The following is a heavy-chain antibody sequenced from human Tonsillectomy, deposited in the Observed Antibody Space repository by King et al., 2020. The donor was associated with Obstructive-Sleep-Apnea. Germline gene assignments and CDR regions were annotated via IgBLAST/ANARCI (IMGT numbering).Heavy chain of an antibody. V-gene: IGHV3-7*03. Sequence: EVQLVESGGGLVQPGRSLRLSCAVSGFTFSDYWMTWVRQAPGRGLEWVANMNRDGSQRYYADSVKGRFTISRDNARNSLYLHMNSLKVEDSAVYYCARDGTHSRCDLNYDNNDYWGQGTLVTVSS. CDR2: MNRDGSQR. CDR3: ARDGTHSRCDLNYDNNDY. J-gene: IGHJ4*02. CDR1: GFTFSDYW. D-gene: IGHD3-9*01.